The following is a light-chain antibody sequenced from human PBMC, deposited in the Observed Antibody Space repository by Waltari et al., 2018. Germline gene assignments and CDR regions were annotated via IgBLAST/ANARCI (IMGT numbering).Light chain of an antibody. CDR2: DAS. Sequence: EIVLTQSPGTLSLSPGESATLSCRARESVRRALAWYQQRPGQAPRLLIYDASARATGIPDRFSGSGSGTDFSLTISRLEPEDFALYYCQHYRSWPVTFGQGTKVEIK. J-gene: IGKJ1*01. CDR1: ESVRRA. CDR3: QHYRSWPVT. V-gene: IGKV3-20*01.